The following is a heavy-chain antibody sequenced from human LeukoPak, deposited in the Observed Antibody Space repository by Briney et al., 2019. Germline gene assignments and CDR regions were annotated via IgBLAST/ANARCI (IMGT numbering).Heavy chain of an antibody. D-gene: IGHD6-19*01. J-gene: IGHJ3*02. V-gene: IGHV4-39*01. CDR1: GGSISSSSYY. CDR3: ARPSIAVANAFDI. CDR2: IYYSGST. Sequence: SETLSLTCTVSGGSISSSSYYWGWIRQPPGKGLEWIGSIYYSGSTYYNPSLKSRVTISVDTSKNQFSLKLSSVTAADTAVYYCARPSIAVANAFDIWGQGTMVTVSS.